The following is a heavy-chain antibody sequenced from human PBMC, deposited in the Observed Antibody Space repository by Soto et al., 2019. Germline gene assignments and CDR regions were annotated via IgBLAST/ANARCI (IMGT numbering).Heavy chain of an antibody. V-gene: IGHV3-15*07. CDR1: GFTFSNAW. J-gene: IGHJ5*02. CDR3: TTVEVYLGYDSSGLTT. CDR2: IKSKTDGGTT. D-gene: IGHD3-22*01. Sequence: GGSLRLSCAASGFTFSNAWMNWVRQAPGKGLEWVGRIKSKTDGGTTDYAAPVKGRFTISRDNSKNTLYLQINRQKTAATDVYYCTTVEVYLGYDSSGLTTWGQGTLVTVSS.